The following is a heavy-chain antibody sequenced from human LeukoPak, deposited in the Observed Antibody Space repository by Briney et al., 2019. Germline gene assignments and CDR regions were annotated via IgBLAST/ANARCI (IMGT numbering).Heavy chain of an antibody. Sequence: GSLRLSCAASGFTFSSYGMHWVRQAPGKGLEWVAVISYDGSNKYYADSVKGRFTISRDHSKNTLYLQMNSLRAEDTAVYYCAKAWDTAMAADYWGQGTLVTVSS. CDR1: GFTFSSYG. J-gene: IGHJ4*02. V-gene: IGHV3-30*18. CDR2: ISYDGSNK. D-gene: IGHD5-18*01. CDR3: AKAWDTAMAADY.